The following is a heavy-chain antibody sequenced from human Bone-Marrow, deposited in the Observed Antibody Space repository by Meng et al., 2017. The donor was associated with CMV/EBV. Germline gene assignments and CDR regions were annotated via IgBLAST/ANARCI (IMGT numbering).Heavy chain of an antibody. CDR3: AREGRPIFGVVILYYYYYGMDV. D-gene: IGHD3-3*01. CDR2: ISSSGSTI. J-gene: IGHJ6*02. V-gene: IGHV3-11*01. Sequence: GESLKISCAASGFTFSDYYMSWIRQAPGKGLEWVSYISSSGSTIYYADSVKGRFTISRDNAKNSLYLQMTSLRAEDTAVYYCAREGRPIFGVVILYYYYYGMDVWGQGTTVTVSS. CDR1: GFTFSDYY.